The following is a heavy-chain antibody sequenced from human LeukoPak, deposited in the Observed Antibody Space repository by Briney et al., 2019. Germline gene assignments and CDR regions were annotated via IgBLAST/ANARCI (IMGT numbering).Heavy chain of an antibody. J-gene: IGHJ6*03. V-gene: IGHV1-2*02. Sequence: ASVKVSCKASGYTFTGYFMHWVRQAPGQGLEWMGWINPNSGGTNFAQKFQGRVTMARDTSISTAYMELSRLRSDDTAVYYCARGGSPIYYYYMDVWGKGTTVTVSS. CDR1: GYTFTGYF. CDR2: INPNSGGT. CDR3: ARGGSPIYYYYMDV. D-gene: IGHD2-2*01.